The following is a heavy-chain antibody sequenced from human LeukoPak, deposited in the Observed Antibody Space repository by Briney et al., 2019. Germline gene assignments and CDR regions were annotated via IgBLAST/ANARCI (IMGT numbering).Heavy chain of an antibody. CDR2: ITGTGGRT. Sequence: PGGSLRLSCAASGFTFSSYGMHWVRQAPGKGLEWVSTITGTGGRTYYADSVKGRLTISRDNSKNTLYLQMNSLRAEDTAVYYCAKADYWGQGTLVTVSS. CDR3: AKADY. V-gene: IGHV3-23*01. J-gene: IGHJ4*02. CDR1: GFTFSSYG.